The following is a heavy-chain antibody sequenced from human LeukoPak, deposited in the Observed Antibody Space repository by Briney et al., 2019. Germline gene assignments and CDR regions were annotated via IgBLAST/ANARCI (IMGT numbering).Heavy chain of an antibody. D-gene: IGHD6-19*01. CDR1: GYTFTGYY. CDR3: ARDRGIAVAARGWFDP. J-gene: IGHJ5*02. V-gene: IGHV1-2*02. CDR2: INPNSGGT. Sequence: GALVKVSCKASGYTFTGYYMHWVRQAPGQGLEWMGWINPNSGGTNYAQKFQGRVTMTRDTSISTAYMELSRLRSDDTAVYYCARDRGIAVAARGWFDPWGQGTLVTVSS.